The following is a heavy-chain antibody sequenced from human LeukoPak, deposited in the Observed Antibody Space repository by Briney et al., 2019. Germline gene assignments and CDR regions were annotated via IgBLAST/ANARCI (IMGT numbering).Heavy chain of an antibody. CDR3: ARDWVTIFGEAFNLYYYGLGV. V-gene: IGHV1-46*01. Sequence: ASVKLSCKASGYTFTSYYIHWVRQAPGKGLEWMAIINPTGGSASYAQKFQGRVTVTRDTSTSTVYMELSSLRSEDTAVYYCARDWVTIFGEAFNLYYYGLGVWGQGTTVTVSS. CDR1: GYTFTSYY. J-gene: IGHJ6*02. D-gene: IGHD3-3*01. CDR2: INPTGGSA.